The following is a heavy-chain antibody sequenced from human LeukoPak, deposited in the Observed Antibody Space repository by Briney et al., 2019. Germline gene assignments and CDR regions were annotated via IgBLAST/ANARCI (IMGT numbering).Heavy chain of an antibody. CDR1: GYSFTSYW. D-gene: IGHD5-18*01. CDR3: ARHVSLSYSYGYPDGFDP. V-gene: IGHV5-10-1*01. Sequence: GESLKISCKGSGYSFTSYWISWVRQMPGKGLEWMGRIDPSDSYTNYSPSFQGHVTISAGKSISTAYLQWSSLKASDTAMYYCARHVSLSYSYGYPDGFDPWGQGTLVTVSS. CDR2: IDPSDSYT. J-gene: IGHJ5*02.